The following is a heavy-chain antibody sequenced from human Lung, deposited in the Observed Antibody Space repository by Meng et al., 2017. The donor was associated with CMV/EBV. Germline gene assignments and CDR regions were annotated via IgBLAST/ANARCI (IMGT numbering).Heavy chain of an antibody. CDR3: ARMYSGSRPFDA. D-gene: IGHD3-10*01. J-gene: IGHJ4*02. V-gene: IGHV3-48*03. CDR1: GFTFSNYE. CDR2: ISLSEATV. Sequence: SLKISXAASGFTFSNYEMHWVRQAPGKGLKWVAYISLSEATVHYADSVKGRFTISRDNAKNFLYLQMNSLRAEDTAVYYCARMYSGSRPFDAWGQGTLVTVSS.